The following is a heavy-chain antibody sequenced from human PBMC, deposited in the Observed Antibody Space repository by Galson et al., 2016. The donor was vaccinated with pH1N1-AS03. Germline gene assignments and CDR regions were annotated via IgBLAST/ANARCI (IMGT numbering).Heavy chain of an antibody. V-gene: IGHV1-8*01. Sequence: SVKVSCKASGYTFTTYDINWVRQAAGQGLEWMGWMTPNNGNTGYAQRFQGRVTMTRNTSISTAYMELSGLQSEDTAVYYCARSFLVETDDWGQGTLVIVSS. J-gene: IGHJ4*02. D-gene: IGHD2-21*02. CDR1: GYTFTTYD. CDR2: MTPNNGNT. CDR3: ARSFLVETDD.